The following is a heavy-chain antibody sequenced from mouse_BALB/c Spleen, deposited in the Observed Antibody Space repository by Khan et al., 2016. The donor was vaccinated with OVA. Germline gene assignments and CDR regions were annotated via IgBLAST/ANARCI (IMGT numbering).Heavy chain of an antibody. CDR2: ISGDSNTI. CDR1: GFTFSSYG. J-gene: IGHJ2*01. Sequence: EVQLVESGGGLVQPGGSRKLSCAASGFTFSSYGMHWVRQAPEKGLEWVAYISGDSNTIYYADTVKGRFTISRDNLKHTLFLQMTSLMSEDTARYYCATSYFYGYYFDYWGPGTTLTVSS. CDR3: ATSYFYGYYFDY. D-gene: IGHD1-1*01. V-gene: IGHV5-17*02.